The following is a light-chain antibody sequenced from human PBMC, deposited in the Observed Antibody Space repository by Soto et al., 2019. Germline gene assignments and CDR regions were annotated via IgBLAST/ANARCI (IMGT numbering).Light chain of an antibody. CDR1: SSDVGSYNL. CDR2: EVS. Sequence: QSVLTHPASVSGSPGQSITISCTGTSSDVGSYNLVSWYQQHPGKAPKLMIYEVSKRPSGVSNRFSGSKSGNTASLTISGLQAEDEADYYCCSYAGSSIPFGTGTKVTVL. V-gene: IGLV2-23*02. CDR3: CSYAGSSIP. J-gene: IGLJ1*01.